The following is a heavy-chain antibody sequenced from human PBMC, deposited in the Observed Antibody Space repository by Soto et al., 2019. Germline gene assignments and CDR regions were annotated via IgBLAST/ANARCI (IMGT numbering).Heavy chain of an antibody. J-gene: IGHJ6*02. D-gene: IGHD3-10*01. CDR1: GFTFSSYA. Sequence: GGSLRLSCSASGFTFSSYAMHWVRQAPGKGLEYVSAISSNGGSTYYADSVKGRFTISRDNSKNTLYLQMSSLRAEDTAVYYCVKDSITVRGVIILYYYYGMDVWGQGTTVTVSS. CDR3: VKDSITVRGVIILYYYYGMDV. CDR2: ISSNGGST. V-gene: IGHV3-64D*06.